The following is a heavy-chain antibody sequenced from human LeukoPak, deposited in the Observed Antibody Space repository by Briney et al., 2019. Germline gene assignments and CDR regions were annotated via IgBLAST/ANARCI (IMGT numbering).Heavy chain of an antibody. CDR1: GYTFTSYD. V-gene: IGHV1-8*01. D-gene: IGHD2-2*01. Sequence: ASVKVSCKASGYTFTSYDINWVRQATGQGLEWMGWMNPNSGNTGYAQKFQGRVTMTRNNSISTAYMEMSSLRSEDTAVYYCARGRFKSQLLSFYWGQGTLVTVSS. CDR3: ARGRFKSQLLSFY. J-gene: IGHJ4*02. CDR2: MNPNSGNT.